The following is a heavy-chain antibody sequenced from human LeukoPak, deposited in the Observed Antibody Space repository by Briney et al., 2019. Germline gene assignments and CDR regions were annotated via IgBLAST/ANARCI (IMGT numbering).Heavy chain of an antibody. Sequence: ASVKVSCKASGYTFTSYYMHGVRQAPGEGLEWMGIINPSGGSTSYAQKFQGRVTMTRDMSTSTVYMELSSLRSEDTDVYYCARVAAEVVGVPGAIGFGWLRRDYYYMDVWGKGTTVTVSS. J-gene: IGHJ6*03. D-gene: IGHD2-2*02. CDR1: GYTFTSYY. V-gene: IGHV1-46*01. CDR2: INPSGGST. CDR3: ARVAAEVVGVPGAIGFGWLRRDYYYMDV.